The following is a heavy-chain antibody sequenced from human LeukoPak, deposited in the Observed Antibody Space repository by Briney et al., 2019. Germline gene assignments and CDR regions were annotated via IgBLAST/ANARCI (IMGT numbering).Heavy chain of an antibody. J-gene: IGHJ4*02. CDR3: AKEYSGYDFDY. Sequence: GGSLRLSCAASGFTLRSYDMSWVRQAPGKGLEGVAATSGSGVNSYYADSVRGRFTIYRDNSQNTLYLQMDSLRAEDTALYYCAKEYSGYDFDYWGQGTLVTVSS. V-gene: IGHV3-23*01. D-gene: IGHD5-12*01. CDR1: GFTLRSYD. CDR2: TSGSGVNS.